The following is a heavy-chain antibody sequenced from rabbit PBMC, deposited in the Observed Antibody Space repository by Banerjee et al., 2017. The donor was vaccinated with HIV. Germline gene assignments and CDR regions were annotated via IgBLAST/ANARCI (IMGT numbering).Heavy chain of an antibody. CDR2: VDTGDGTT. V-gene: IGHV1S40*01. CDR3: ARAYNSGWGGYFNL. J-gene: IGHJ4*01. CDR1: GFSFSSGYD. Sequence: QSLEESGGDLVKPGASLTLTCKASGFSFSSGYDMCWVRQAPGKGLEWIASVDTGDGTTYYASWVNGRFTVSLDNAQNTVFLQMTSLTPADTATYFCARAYNSGWGGYFNLWGPGTLVTVS. D-gene: IGHD4-1*01.